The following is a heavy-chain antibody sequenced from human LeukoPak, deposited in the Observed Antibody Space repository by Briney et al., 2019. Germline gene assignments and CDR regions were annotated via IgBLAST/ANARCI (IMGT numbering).Heavy chain of an antibody. CDR1: GFTFSDYY. D-gene: IGHD3-22*01. CDR3: ARPDYYDSSEGTDY. Sequence: NAGGSLRLSCAASGFTFSDYYMSWIRKAPGKGLEWVSYISSSGNTIYYADSVKGRFTISRDNAKNSLHLQMNSLRAEDTAVYYCARPDYYDSSEGTDYWGQGTLVTVSS. CDR2: ISSSGNTI. V-gene: IGHV3-11*01. J-gene: IGHJ4*02.